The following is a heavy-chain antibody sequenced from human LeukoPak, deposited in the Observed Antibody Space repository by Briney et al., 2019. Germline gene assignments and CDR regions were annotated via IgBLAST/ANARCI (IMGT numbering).Heavy chain of an antibody. D-gene: IGHD1-14*01. J-gene: IGHJ6*03. Sequence: GGSLRLSCAASGFTFTSYGMSWVRQAPGKGLEWVSYGGSGGSKYYANSVKGRFTISRDNSKSTLYLQMDSLTADDTAVYYRAKNRGMDYYSYYMDVWGKGTTVTVSS. V-gene: IGHV3-23*01. CDR2: GGSGGSK. CDR3: AKNRGMDYYSYYMDV. CDR1: GFTFTSYG.